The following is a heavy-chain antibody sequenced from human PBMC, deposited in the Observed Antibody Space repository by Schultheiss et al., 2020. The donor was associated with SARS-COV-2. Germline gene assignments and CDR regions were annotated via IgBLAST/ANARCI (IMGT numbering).Heavy chain of an antibody. D-gene: IGHD4-23*01. V-gene: IGHV4-4*02. Sequence: GSLRLSCAVSGGSISRSNWWSWVRQPPGKGLEWIGYIYYSGSTNYNPSLKSRVTISVDTSKNQFSLKLSSVTAADTAVYYCARERRMTTVVTSWYFDLWGRGTLVNVSS. J-gene: IGHJ2*01. CDR1: GGSISRSNW. CDR3: ARERRMTTVVTSWYFDL. CDR2: IYYSGST.